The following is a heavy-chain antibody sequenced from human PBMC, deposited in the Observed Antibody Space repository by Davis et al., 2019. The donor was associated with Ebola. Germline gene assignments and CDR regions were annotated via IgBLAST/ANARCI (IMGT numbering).Heavy chain of an antibody. V-gene: IGHV3-53*01. CDR3: ARDLTGTTGGYYGMDV. J-gene: IGHJ6*02. CDR1: GFTVSSNY. Sequence: PGGSLRLSCAASGFTVSSNYMSWVRQAPGKGLEWVSAISGSGGSTYYADSVKGRFTISRDNSKNTLYLQMNSLRAEDTAVYYCARDLTGTTGGYYGMDVWGQGTTVTVSS. D-gene: IGHD1-7*01. CDR2: ISGSGGST.